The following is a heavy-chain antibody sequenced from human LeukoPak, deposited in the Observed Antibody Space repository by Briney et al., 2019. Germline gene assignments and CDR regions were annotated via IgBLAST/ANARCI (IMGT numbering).Heavy chain of an antibody. CDR2: IYYSGST. Sequence: PSETLSLXCTVSGGSISSSSYYWGWIRQPPGKGLEWIGSIYYSGSTYYNPSLKSRVTISVDTSKNQFSLKLSSVTAADTAVYYCARRYGSGSYYDLNWFDPWGQGTLVTVSS. CDR1: GGSISSSSYY. V-gene: IGHV4-39*01. D-gene: IGHD3-10*01. J-gene: IGHJ5*02. CDR3: ARRYGSGSYYDLNWFDP.